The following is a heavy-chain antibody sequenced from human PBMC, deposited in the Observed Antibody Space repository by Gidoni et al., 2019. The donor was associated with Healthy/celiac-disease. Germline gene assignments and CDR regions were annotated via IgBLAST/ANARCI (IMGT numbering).Heavy chain of an antibody. CDR3: ARPKTSSSWYNWFDP. D-gene: IGHD6-13*01. J-gene: IGHJ5*02. Sequence: QVQLVQSGAEVKKPGASVKVSCKASGYTFTSYAMHWVRQAPGQRLEWMGWINAGNGNTKYSQKFQGRVTITRDTSASTAYMELSSLRSEDTAVYYCARPKTSSSWYNWFDPWGQGTLVTVSS. V-gene: IGHV1-3*01. CDR2: INAGNGNT. CDR1: GYTFTSYA.